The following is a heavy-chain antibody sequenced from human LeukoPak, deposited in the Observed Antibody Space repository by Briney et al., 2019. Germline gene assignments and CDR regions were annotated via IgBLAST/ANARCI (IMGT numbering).Heavy chain of an antibody. CDR2: IIPIFGTA. D-gene: IGHD6-6*01. J-gene: IGHJ4*02. Sequence: GASVKVSCKASGGTFSSYAIRWVGQAPGQGLEWMGGIIPIFGTANYAQKFQGRVTITADASTSTAYMELSSLRSEDTAVYYCARGYPRALAARPPYYFDYWGQGTLVTVSS. CDR1: GGTFSSYA. V-gene: IGHV1-69*13. CDR3: ARGYPRALAARPPYYFDY.